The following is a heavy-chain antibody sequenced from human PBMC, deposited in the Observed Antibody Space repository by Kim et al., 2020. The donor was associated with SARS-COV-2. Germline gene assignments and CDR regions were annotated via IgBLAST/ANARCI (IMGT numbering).Heavy chain of an antibody. D-gene: IGHD2-2*01. V-gene: IGHV4-38-2*02. CDR2: IYHSGST. J-gene: IGHJ4*02. Sequence: SETLSLTCTVSGYSISSGYYWGWIRQPPGKGLEWIGSIYHSGSTYYNPSLKSRVTISVDTSKNQFSLKLSSVTAADTAVYYCARMIVVVPAAMLLWGGNYFDYWGQGTLVTVSS. CDR3: ARMIVVVPAAMLLWGGNYFDY. CDR1: GYSISSGYY.